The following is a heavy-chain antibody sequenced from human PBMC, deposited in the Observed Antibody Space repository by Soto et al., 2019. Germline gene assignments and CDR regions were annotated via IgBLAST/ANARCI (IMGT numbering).Heavy chain of an antibody. J-gene: IGHJ4*02. CDR1: GFTFSSYA. CDR2: ISYDGSNK. V-gene: IGHV3-30-3*01. D-gene: IGHD6-13*01. Sequence: QVQLVESGGGVVQPGRSLRLSCAASGFTFSSYAMHWVRQAPGKGLEWVAVISYDGSNKYYADSVKGRFTISRDNSKNTLYLQMNSLRAEDTAVYYCARDRTGRKQQLVFFFDYWGQGTLVPVSS. CDR3: ARDRTGRKQQLVFFFDY.